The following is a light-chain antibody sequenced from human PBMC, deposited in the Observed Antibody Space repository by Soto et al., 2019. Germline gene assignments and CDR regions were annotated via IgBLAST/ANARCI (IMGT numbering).Light chain of an antibody. CDR3: GSNAGISYEGSRMGV. CDR1: SSDVGGSNF. Sequence: QSALTQPPSASGSPGQSVTISCTGTSSDVGGSNFVSWYQQYPGKAPKLMIYEVTKRPSGVPDRFSGSKSGNTASLTVSGLQAGGGLDFYGGSNAGISYEGSRMGVFGGGT. V-gene: IGLV2-8*01. J-gene: IGLJ3*02. CDR2: EVT.